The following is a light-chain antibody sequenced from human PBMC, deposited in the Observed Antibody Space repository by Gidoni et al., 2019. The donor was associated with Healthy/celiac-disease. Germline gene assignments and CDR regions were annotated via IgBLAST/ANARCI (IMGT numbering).Light chain of an antibody. CDR3: QSADSSGTYPDVV. V-gene: IGLV3-25*03. CDR2: KDS. Sequence: SYELTQPPSVSVSPGQTARINSSGDALPKQYAYWYQQKPGQAPVLVIYKDSERPSGIPERFSGSSSGTTVTLTISGVQAEDEADYYCQSADSSGTYPDVVFGGGTKLTVL. CDR1: ALPKQY. J-gene: IGLJ2*01.